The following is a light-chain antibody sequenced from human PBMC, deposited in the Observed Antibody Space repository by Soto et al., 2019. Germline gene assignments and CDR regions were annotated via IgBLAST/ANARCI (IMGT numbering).Light chain of an antibody. J-gene: IGLJ1*01. CDR2: DVS. CDR1: SRDVGGYNY. Sequence: SVLTQPASVSGSPGQSITISCTGTSRDVGGYNYVSWYQQHPGKAPELMIHDVSNRPSGVSNRFSGSKSGNTASLTISGLQAEDEAEYYYISYTSSRLYVFGAGTKVTVL. V-gene: IGLV2-14*01. CDR3: ISYTSSRLYV.